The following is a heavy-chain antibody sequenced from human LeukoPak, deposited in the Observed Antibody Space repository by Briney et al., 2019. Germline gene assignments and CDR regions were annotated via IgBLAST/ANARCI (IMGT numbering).Heavy chain of an antibody. D-gene: IGHD2-21*01. V-gene: IGHV3-11*05. CDR3: ARGSDCGGISNCNGRPGWFDS. Sequence: GGSLRLSCTASGFTFSDYYMTWIRQAPGRGLECLLYITSSGYTNYADSVKGRFTISRDNAKNSLYLQMNGLRAEDTAVYFCARGSDCGGISNCNGRPGWFDSWGQGAPVTVSS. J-gene: IGHJ5*01. CDR2: ITSSGYT. CDR1: GFTFSDYY.